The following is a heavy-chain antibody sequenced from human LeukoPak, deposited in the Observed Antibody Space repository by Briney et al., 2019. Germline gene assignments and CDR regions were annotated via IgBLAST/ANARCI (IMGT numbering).Heavy chain of an antibody. D-gene: IGHD3-22*01. CDR1: GYTFIVYY. CDR3: ARDRGYYDSSGYSTIFDY. Sequence: GAAVKVSSKASGYTFIVYYMHGVRQAPGQGGGRMGWINPNRGGTNYAQKFQGRVTMTRDTSISTAYMELSRLRSDDTAVYYCARDRGYYDSSGYSTIFDYWGQGTLVTVSS. CDR2: INPNRGGT. J-gene: IGHJ4*02. V-gene: IGHV1-2*02.